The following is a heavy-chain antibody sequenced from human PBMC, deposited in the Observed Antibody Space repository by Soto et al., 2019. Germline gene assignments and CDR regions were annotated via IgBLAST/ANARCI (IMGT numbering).Heavy chain of an antibody. D-gene: IGHD3-9*01. V-gene: IGHV3-48*03. J-gene: IGHJ1*01. Sequence: PGGSLRLSCTASGVNFSNFEMNWVRKAPGKGLEWVSYISSTGVTTYYAESVEGRFTISRDNAKSSLFLHLHSLRVEDTAIYYCARYGTRADWWGLGTQVTVSS. CDR2: ISSTGVTT. CDR3: ARYGTRADW. CDR1: GVNFSNFE.